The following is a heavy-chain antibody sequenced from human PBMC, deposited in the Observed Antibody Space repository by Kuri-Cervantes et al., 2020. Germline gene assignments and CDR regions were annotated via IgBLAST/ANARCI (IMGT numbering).Heavy chain of an antibody. CDR3: AKGVGYQVNYFDY. CDR2: IKQDGSEK. J-gene: IGHJ4*02. Sequence: GESLKISCAASGFTFSDYYMSWIRQAPGKGLEWVANIKQDGSEKYYVDSVKGRFTISRDNAKNSLYLQMNSLRAEDTALYYCAKGVGYQVNYFDYWGQGTLVTVSS. V-gene: IGHV3-7*03. CDR1: GFTFSDYY. D-gene: IGHD2-2*01.